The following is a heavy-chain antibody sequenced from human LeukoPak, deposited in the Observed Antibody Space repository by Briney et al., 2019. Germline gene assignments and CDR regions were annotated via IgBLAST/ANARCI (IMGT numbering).Heavy chain of an antibody. CDR3: ARPYCSGGSCQPYDAFDI. CDR1: GGSISSGSYY. J-gene: IGHJ3*02. D-gene: IGHD2-15*01. V-gene: IGHV4-61*02. Sequence: PSQTLSLTCTVSGGSISSGSYYWSWIRQPAGKGLEWIGRIYTSGSTNYNPSLKSRVTISVDTSKNQFSLKLSSVTAADTAVYYCARPYCSGGSCQPYDAFDIWGQGTMVTVSS. CDR2: IYTSGST.